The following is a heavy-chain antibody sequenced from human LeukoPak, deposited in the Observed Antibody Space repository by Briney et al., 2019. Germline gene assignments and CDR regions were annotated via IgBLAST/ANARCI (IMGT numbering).Heavy chain of an antibody. Sequence: GASVKVSCKASGYTFTSYGISWVRQAPGQGLEWMGWISAYNGNTNYAQKLQGRVTMTTDTSTSTAYMELRSLRSDDTAVYYCAREPSGLYYYYYMDVWGKGTTVTISS. D-gene: IGHD3-10*01. V-gene: IGHV1-18*01. CDR1: GYTFTSYG. CDR3: AREPSGLYYYYYMDV. CDR2: ISAYNGNT. J-gene: IGHJ6*03.